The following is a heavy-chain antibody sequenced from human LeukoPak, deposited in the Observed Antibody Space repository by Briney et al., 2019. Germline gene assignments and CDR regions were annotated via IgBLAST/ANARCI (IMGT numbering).Heavy chain of an antibody. CDR3: AREGLWFGELLHDAFDI. Sequence: GGSLRLSCAASGFTFDSYSMNWVRQAPGKGLEWVSSITTSSRYIYYADSVKGRFTISRDNAKNSLSLQMNSLRAEDTAVYYCAREGLWFGELLHDAFDIWGQGTMVTVSS. CDR1: GFTFDSYS. J-gene: IGHJ3*02. D-gene: IGHD3-10*01. V-gene: IGHV3-21*01. CDR2: ITTSSRYI.